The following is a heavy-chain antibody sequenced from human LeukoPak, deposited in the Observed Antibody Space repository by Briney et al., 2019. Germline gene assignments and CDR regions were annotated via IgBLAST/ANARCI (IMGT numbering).Heavy chain of an antibody. Sequence: ASVKVSCKASGYTFTGYYMHWVRQAPGQGLEWMGWINPNGGGANYAQKFQGRVTMTRDTSISTAYMELSRLRSDDTAVYYCALKPRLRELRSAFDIWGQGTMVTVSS. V-gene: IGHV1-2*02. D-gene: IGHD1-7*01. CDR1: GYTFTGYY. CDR3: ALKPRLRELRSAFDI. CDR2: INPNGGGA. J-gene: IGHJ3*02.